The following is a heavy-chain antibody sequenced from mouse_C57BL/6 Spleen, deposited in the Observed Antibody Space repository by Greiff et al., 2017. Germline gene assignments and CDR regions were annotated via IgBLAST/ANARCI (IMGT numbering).Heavy chain of an antibody. CDR3: AKGIYYDYDGGFAY. D-gene: IGHD2-4*01. J-gene: IGHJ3*01. Sequence: QVQLQQPGAELVKPGASVKMSCKASGYTFTSYWITWVKQRPGQGLEWIGDIYPGSGSTNYNEKFKSKATLTVDTSSSTAYMQLSSLTSEDSAVYYCAKGIYYDYDGGFAYWCQGTLVTVSA. V-gene: IGHV1-55*01. CDR2: IYPGSGST. CDR1: GYTFTSYW.